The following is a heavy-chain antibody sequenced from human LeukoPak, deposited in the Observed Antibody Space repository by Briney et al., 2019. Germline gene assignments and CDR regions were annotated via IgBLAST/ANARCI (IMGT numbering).Heavy chain of an antibody. CDR3: ARCTGYYNYMDA. V-gene: IGHV1-8*01. CDR1: GYTFTSSD. Sequence: ASVKVSCKASGYTFTSSDMNWVRQATGQGLESMGWMNPNSGTTGYAQKFQGRVTMTRNTSISTAYMELSSLRSEDTAVYYCARCTGYYNYMDAWGKGTTVTVSS. J-gene: IGHJ6*03. D-gene: IGHD1-1*01. CDR2: MNPNSGTT.